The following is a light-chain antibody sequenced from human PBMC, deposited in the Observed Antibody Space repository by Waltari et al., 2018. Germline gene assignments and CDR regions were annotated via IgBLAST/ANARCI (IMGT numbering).Light chain of an antibody. CDR3: QQYGSSLYT. J-gene: IGKJ2*01. Sequence: EIVLTQSPGTLSSPQPPRANPSCRARPSVSSSYLAWYQQKPGQAPRLLIYGASSRATGIPDRFSGSGSGTDFTLTISRLEPEDFAVYYCQQYGSSLYTFGQGTKLEIK. CDR1: PSVSSSY. V-gene: IGKV3-20*01. CDR2: GAS.